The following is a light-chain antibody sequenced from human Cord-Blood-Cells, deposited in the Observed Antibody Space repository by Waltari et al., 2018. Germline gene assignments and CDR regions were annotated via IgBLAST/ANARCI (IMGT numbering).Light chain of an antibody. V-gene: IGKV4-1*01. CDR3: QQYYSTLT. CDR2: WAS. CDR1: QSVLYSSNNKNY. J-gene: IGKJ4*01. Sequence: DIVMTQSPDPLAVSLGERATINRKSSQSVLYSSNNKNYIAWYQQKPGQPPKRLIYWASTRESGVPDLFSGSGSGTDFTLTISSLQAEDVAVYYCQQYYSTLTFGGVTRVEIK.